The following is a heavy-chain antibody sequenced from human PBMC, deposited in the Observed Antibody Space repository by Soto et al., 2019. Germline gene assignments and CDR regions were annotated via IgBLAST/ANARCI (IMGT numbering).Heavy chain of an antibody. V-gene: IGHV1-8*01. CDR2: MNPNSGNT. CDR1: GYTFTSYD. Sequence: GASVKVSCKASGYTFTSYDINWVRQATGQGLEWMGWMNPNSGNTGYAQKFQGRVTMTRNTSISTAYMELSSLRSEDTAVYYCARGRGLRPRVANKWFDPWGQGTLVTVSS. J-gene: IGHJ5*02. CDR3: ARGRGLRPRVANKWFDP. D-gene: IGHD3-10*01.